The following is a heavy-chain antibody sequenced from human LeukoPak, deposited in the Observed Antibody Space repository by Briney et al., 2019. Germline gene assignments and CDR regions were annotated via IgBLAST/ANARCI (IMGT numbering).Heavy chain of an antibody. CDR1: GGSISSYY. V-gene: IGHV4-4*07. Sequence: PSETLSLTCTVSGGSISSYYWSWIRQPAGKGLEWIGRIYTSGSTNYNPSLKSRVTMSVDTSKNQFSLKLSSVTAADTAVYYCARKPIVNSAWYYFDFWGQGTLVTVSS. D-gene: IGHD3-22*01. CDR2: IYTSGST. CDR3: ARKPIVNSAWYYFDF. J-gene: IGHJ4*02.